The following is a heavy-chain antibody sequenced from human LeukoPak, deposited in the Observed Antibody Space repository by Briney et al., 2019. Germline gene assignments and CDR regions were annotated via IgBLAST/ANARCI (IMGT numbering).Heavy chain of an antibody. V-gene: IGHV1-69*04. J-gene: IGHJ5*02. CDR3: ARGKPPIFNPTHPDIVVVTDGWFDP. CDR2: IITIVGTT. CDR1: GGTFNKYA. D-gene: IGHD2-21*02. Sequence: SVKVSCKASGGTFNKYAVSWVRQAPGQGLEWVARIITIVGTTSSAQKFQGRVTITADKSTNTVHMELNNLTSEDTAVYYCARGKPPIFNPTHPDIVVVTDGWFDPWGQGTLVTVSS.